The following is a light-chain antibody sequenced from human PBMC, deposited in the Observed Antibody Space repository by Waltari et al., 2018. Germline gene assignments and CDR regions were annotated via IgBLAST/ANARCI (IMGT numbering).Light chain of an antibody. J-gene: IGLJ3*02. CDR2: EDT. V-gene: IGLV2-23*01. Sequence: SALTQPASVSGSPGQSITISCTGTSSDVGSYNLVSWYQQHPGKAPKLMIYEDTKRPSGVSNRFSGSTSGNTASLTISGLQAEDEADYYCCSYAGTAIWVFGGGTKLTVL. CDR3: CSYAGTAIWV. CDR1: SSDVGSYNL.